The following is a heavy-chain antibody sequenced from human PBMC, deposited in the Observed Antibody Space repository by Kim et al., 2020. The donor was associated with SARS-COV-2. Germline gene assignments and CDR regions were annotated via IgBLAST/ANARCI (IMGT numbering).Heavy chain of an antibody. CDR1: GGSISSSSYY. Sequence: SETLSLTCTVSGGSISSSSYYWGWIRQPPGKGLEWIGSIYYSGSTYYSPSLKSRVTISVDTSKNQFSLKLSSVTAADTAVYYCARQPLKKITIFGVVTSYGMDVWGQGTTVTVSS. D-gene: IGHD3-3*01. CDR2: IYYSGST. CDR3: ARQPLKKITIFGVVTSYGMDV. V-gene: IGHV4-39*01. J-gene: IGHJ6*02.